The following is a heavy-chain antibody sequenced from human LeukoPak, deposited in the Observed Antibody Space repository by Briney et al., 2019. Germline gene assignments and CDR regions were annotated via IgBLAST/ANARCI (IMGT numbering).Heavy chain of an antibody. D-gene: IGHD3-10*01. CDR2: INHSGST. CDR1: GGSFSGYY. CDR3: VGRPTHGSGSYYRHFDY. J-gene: IGHJ4*02. V-gene: IGHV4-34*01. Sequence: SETLSLTCAVYGGSFSGYYWSWIRQPPGKGLEWIGEINHSGSTNYNPSLKSRVTISVDTSKNQFSLKLSSVTAADTAVYYRVGRPTHGSGSYYRHFDYWGQGTLVTVSS.